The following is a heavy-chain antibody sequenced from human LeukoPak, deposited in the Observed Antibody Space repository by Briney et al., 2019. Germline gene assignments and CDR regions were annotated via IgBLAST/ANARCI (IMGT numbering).Heavy chain of an antibody. CDR3: APLDFEYSGYDSLKY. CDR1: GFTFSSYW. D-gene: IGHD5-12*01. Sequence: GGSLRLSCAASGFTFSSYWMPWVRQAPGKGLVWVSRINSDGSSTSYADSVKGRFTISRDNAKNTLYLQMNSLRAEDTAVYYCAPLDFEYSGYDSLKYWGQGTLVTVSS. J-gene: IGHJ4*02. V-gene: IGHV3-74*01. CDR2: INSDGSST.